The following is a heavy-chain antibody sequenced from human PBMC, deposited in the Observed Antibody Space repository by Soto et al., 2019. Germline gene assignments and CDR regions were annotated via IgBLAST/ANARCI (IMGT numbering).Heavy chain of an antibody. CDR1: GGPISSGGYF. J-gene: IGHJ3*01. V-gene: IGHV4-31*03. D-gene: IGHD3-10*01. CDR2: IFYTGNT. CDR3: ARNSLGHGLAAFDF. Sequence: QVQLQESGPGLVKPSQTLSLTCTVSGGPISSGGYFWSWIRQHPAKGLEWIGYIFYTGNTSYNPSLTSRVTISIDTSRSQFSLKLSSVTDADTGVYYCARNSLGHGLAAFDFWGQGTMVTVSS.